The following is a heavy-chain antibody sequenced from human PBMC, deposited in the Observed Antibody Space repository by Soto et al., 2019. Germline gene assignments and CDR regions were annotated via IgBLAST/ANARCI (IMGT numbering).Heavy chain of an antibody. Sequence: QVQLQESGPGLVKPSQTLTLTCTVSGGSINSGRFYWSWIRQHPGKGLEWIGHISDSGSSYYNPSLESRVTISVDTSKNQFSLKLSAVTAADTAVYFCARTTSYDIFTAYYSLFDYWGQGTMVTVSS. CDR3: ARTTSYDIFTAYYSLFDY. J-gene: IGHJ4*02. D-gene: IGHD3-9*01. CDR1: GGSINSGRFY. CDR2: ISDSGSS. V-gene: IGHV4-31*03.